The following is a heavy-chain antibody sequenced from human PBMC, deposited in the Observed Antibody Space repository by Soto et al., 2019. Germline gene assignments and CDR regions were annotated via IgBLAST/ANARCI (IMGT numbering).Heavy chain of an antibody. D-gene: IGHD2-2*01. V-gene: IGHV1-2*02. CDR2: INPTTGGI. Sequence: ASVKVSCKASGYPFSGRYLHWVRQAPGQGLEWMALINPTTGGIKYAQKFQGRVSMTWDTSISTAYMEMRSLKSDDTAIYYCARGYCSSNGCSDYFDYWGQGTLVTVPQ. J-gene: IGHJ4*02. CDR1: GYPFSGRY. CDR3: ARGYCSSNGCSDYFDY.